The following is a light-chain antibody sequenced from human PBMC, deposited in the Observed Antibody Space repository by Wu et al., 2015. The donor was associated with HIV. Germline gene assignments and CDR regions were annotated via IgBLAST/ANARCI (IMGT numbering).Light chain of an antibody. CDR1: QSIGTN. J-gene: IGKJ1*01. V-gene: IGKV3-15*01. Sequence: IVMTQSPGTLSVSPGERVSLSCRASQSIGTNVTWYQQKAGQAPRLLIYDASTRASGIPGRFSGSGSATEFTLTISSMQSEDIAVYYCQQYNKWPRTFGPRDQGGDQT. CDR3: QQYNKWPRT. CDR2: DAS.